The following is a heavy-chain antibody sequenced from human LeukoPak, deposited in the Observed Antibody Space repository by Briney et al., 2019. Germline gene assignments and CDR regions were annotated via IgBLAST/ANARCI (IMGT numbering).Heavy chain of an antibody. D-gene: IGHD4-17*01. Sequence: GGSLRLSCAASGFTFSRYWMSWVRQAPGKGLEWVANIKEDGSEKHYVDSVKGRFSISRDNAKNSVYLQMNSLRAEDTAVYYCARGKSNYGDYVDYWGQGTLVTVSS. V-gene: IGHV3-7*01. J-gene: IGHJ4*02. CDR2: IKEDGSEK. CDR3: ARGKSNYGDYVDY. CDR1: GFTFSRYW.